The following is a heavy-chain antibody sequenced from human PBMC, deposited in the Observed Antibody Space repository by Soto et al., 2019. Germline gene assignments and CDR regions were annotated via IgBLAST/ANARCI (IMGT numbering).Heavy chain of an antibody. CDR2: ISGYNNNK. D-gene: IGHD6-13*01. CDR1: GYTFTSYG. CDR3: ARVGAIAPAEGDY. J-gene: IGHJ4*02. V-gene: IGHV1-18*01. Sequence: QIQLVQSGTEVREPGASVKVSCQASGYTFTSYGIIWVRQAPGQGLELMGWISGYNNNKNYAQKSQAIVTMTTDTSTRTAYMELRSLRSDDTAVYYCARVGAIAPAEGDYWGQGTLVTVSS.